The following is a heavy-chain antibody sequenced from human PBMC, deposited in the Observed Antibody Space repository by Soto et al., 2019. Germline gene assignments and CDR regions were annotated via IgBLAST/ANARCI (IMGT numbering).Heavy chain of an antibody. CDR3: ARVEEVITIFGVVIRGDFDY. J-gene: IGHJ4*02. CDR2: ISTYNGNT. V-gene: IGHV1-18*01. CDR1: GYTFTSYG. D-gene: IGHD3-3*01. Sequence: ASVKVSCKASGYTFTSYGISWVRQAPGQGLEWMGWISTYNGNTNYAQKLQGRVTMTTDTSTSTAYMELRSLRSDDTAVYYCARVEEVITIFGVVIRGDFDYWGQGTLVTVSS.